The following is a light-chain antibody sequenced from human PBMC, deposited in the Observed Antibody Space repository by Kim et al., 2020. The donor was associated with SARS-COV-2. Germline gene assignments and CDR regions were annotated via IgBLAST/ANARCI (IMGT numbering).Light chain of an antibody. CDR2: KAS. Sequence: AAGGDIVTITCRASQRISTWLAWYQQKPGKAPKLLIYKASSLESGVPSRFSGSGSGTEFTLTISSLQPDDLATYYCQQYNSYSQTFGQGTTVDIK. V-gene: IGKV1-5*03. CDR1: QRISTW. J-gene: IGKJ1*01. CDR3: QQYNSYSQT.